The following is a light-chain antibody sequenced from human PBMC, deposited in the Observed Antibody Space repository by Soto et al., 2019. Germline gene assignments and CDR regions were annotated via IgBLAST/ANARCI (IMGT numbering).Light chain of an antibody. V-gene: IGLV1-44*01. Sequence: QSVLTQPPSASGTPGQRVTISCSGSSSNIGSNTVNWYQQLPGTAPKLLLYSNNQRPSGVPDRFSGSKSGTSASLAISGLQSEDAADYYCAAWDDSLNGAVFGGGTQLTVL. CDR2: SNN. CDR3: AAWDDSLNGAV. CDR1: SSNIGSNT. J-gene: IGLJ7*01.